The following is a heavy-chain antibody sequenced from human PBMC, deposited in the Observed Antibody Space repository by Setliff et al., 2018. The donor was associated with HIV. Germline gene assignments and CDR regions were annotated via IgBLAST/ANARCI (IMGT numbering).Heavy chain of an antibody. V-gene: IGHV4-38-2*01. CDR2: IYHSGST. D-gene: IGHD1-26*01. CDR1: GYSISSGYY. Sequence: PSETLSLTCAVPGYSISSGYYWGWIRQPPGRGLEWIGNIYHSGSTYYNASLKSRVTISVDTSKNQFSLKLSSVTAADTAVYYCARGWEWGAPLDYWGQGTLVTVSS. CDR3: ARGWEWGAPLDY. J-gene: IGHJ4*02.